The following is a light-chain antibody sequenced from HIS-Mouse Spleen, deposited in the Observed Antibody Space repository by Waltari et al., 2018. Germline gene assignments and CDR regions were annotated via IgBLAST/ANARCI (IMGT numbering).Light chain of an antibody. J-gene: IGLJ1*01. CDR2: EGS. CDR3: CSYAGSSTSYV. V-gene: IGLV2-23*01. CDR1: SSYVWIYNL. Sequence: QSALTQPASVSGSPGQSITISCTGTSSYVWIYNLVSWYQHHPGKAPKLMIYEGSKRPSGVSNRFSGSKSGNTASLTISGLQAEDEADYYCCSYAGSSTSYVFGTGTKVTVL.